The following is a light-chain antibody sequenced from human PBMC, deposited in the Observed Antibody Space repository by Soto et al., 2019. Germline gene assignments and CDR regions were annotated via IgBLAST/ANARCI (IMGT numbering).Light chain of an antibody. CDR1: SSDVGGYNY. Sequence: QSAPTQPASVSGSPGQSITISCTGTSSDVGGYNYVSWYQQHPGRAPKLMMSQVSDRPSGVSNRFSGSKSGNTASLTISGLQAEDEADYYCSTYTSSVTWVFGGGTKLTVL. CDR3: STYTSSVTWV. V-gene: IGLV2-14*01. CDR2: QVS. J-gene: IGLJ3*02.